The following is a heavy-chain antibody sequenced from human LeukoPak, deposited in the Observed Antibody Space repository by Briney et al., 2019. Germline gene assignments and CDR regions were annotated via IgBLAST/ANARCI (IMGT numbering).Heavy chain of an antibody. CDR1: GGSISSYY. CDR2: IYYSGST. Sequence: SETLSLTCSVFGGSISSYYWSWIRQPPGKGLQWIGYIYYSGSTNYNPSLKSRVTISLDTSKNQFSLKLSSVTAADTAVYYCVRGSAAARYWGQGTLVTVSS. D-gene: IGHD6-13*01. J-gene: IGHJ4*02. CDR3: VRGSAAARY. V-gene: IGHV4-59*01.